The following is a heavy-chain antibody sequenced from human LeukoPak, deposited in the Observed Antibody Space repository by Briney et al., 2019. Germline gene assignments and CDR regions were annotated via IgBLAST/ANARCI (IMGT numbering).Heavy chain of an antibody. V-gene: IGHV1-46*01. CDR3: ARMNCSSTSCYVVFNI. J-gene: IGHJ3*02. CDR2: INPSGGST. Sequence: ASVKVSCKASGYTFTSYYMHWVRQAPGQGLEWMGIINPSGGSTSYAQKFQGRVTMTRDMSTSTVYMELSSLRSEDTAVYYCARMNCSSTSCYVVFNIWGQGKMVTVSS. CDR1: GYTFTSYY. D-gene: IGHD2-2*01.